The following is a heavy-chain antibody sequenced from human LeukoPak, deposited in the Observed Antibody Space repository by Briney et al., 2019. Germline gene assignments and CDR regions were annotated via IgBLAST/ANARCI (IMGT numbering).Heavy chain of an antibody. V-gene: IGHV3-48*01. D-gene: IGHD2-2*01. CDR3: AREKPAVVVPAADY. Sequence: GGSLRLSCAASGFTFSSYSMNWVRQAPGKGLEWVSYISSSSSTIYYADSVKGRFTISRDNAKNSLYLQLNSLRAEDTAVYYCAREKPAVVVPAADYWGQGTLVTVSS. J-gene: IGHJ4*02. CDR2: ISSSSSTI. CDR1: GFTFSSYS.